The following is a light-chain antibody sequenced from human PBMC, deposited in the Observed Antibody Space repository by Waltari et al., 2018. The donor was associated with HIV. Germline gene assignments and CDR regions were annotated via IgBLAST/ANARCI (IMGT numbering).Light chain of an antibody. V-gene: IGLV2-14*01. CDR3: SSYTGSYTLLL. CDR2: EGI. J-gene: IGLJ2*01. CDR1: SSDVGSYNY. Sequence: QSALTQPASVSGSPGQSITISCTGTSSDVGSYNYVSWYQQHPGKAPKLMIYEGIIRPAGVSNRFSGAKSGNTASLTISGLQAEDEADYYCSSYTGSYTLLLFGGGTKLTVL.